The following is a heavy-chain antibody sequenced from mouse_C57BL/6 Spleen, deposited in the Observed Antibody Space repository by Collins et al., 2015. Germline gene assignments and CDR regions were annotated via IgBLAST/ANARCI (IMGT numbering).Heavy chain of an antibody. J-gene: IGHJ1*01. V-gene: IGHV10-1*02. Sequence: EVQLVESGGGLVQPKGSLKLSCAASGFTFNTYAMNWVRQAPGKGLEWVARIRSKSNNYATYYADSVKDRFTISRDDSQSMLYLQMNNLKTEDTAMYYCVRHRDYGSSWYFDVWGAGTTVTVSS. CDR1: GFTFNTYA. CDR3: VRHRDYGSSWYFDV. CDR2: IRSKSNNYAT. D-gene: IGHD1-1*01.